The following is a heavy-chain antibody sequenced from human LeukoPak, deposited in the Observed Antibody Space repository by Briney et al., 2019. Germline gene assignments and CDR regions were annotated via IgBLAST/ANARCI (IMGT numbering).Heavy chain of an antibody. J-gene: IGHJ3*02. D-gene: IGHD2-21*02. CDR3: ARRGGSRDWGAFDI. CDR1: GFTFTNYV. CDR2: ITGTADKT. V-gene: IGHV3-23*01. Sequence: PGESLRLSCAASGFTFTNYVMNWVRQAPGKGLEWVSSITGTADKTYDADSVKGRFTISRDNSKNTLSLQMSSLRVEDTAIYYCARRGGSRDWGAFDIWGQGTIVTVSS.